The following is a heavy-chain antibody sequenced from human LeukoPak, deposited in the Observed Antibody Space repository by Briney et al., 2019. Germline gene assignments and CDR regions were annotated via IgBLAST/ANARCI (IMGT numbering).Heavy chain of an antibody. Sequence: ASVKVSCKASGYTFTSYGISWVRQAPGQGLEWMGWISAYNGYTNYAQKLQGRVTMTTDTSTSTAYMELRSLRSDDTAVYYCARVSSSGWLRTIYYFDYWGQGTLVTVSS. CDR2: ISAYNGYT. J-gene: IGHJ4*02. V-gene: IGHV1-18*01. D-gene: IGHD6-19*01. CDR1: GYTFTSYG. CDR3: ARVSSSGWLRTIYYFDY.